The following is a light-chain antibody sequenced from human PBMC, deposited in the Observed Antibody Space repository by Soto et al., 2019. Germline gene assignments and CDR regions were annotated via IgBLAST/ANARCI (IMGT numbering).Light chain of an antibody. CDR2: GAS. V-gene: IGKV3-20*01. CDR1: QDIRSS. Sequence: EIVTTQSPATLSVTPGERVTLSCRASQDIRSSLAWYQQKPGQAPRLLIYGASSRATGIPDRFSGSGSGTDFTLTISRLEPEDLAVYYCQQYDYLVTFGQGTKVDI. CDR3: QQYDYLVT. J-gene: IGKJ1*01.